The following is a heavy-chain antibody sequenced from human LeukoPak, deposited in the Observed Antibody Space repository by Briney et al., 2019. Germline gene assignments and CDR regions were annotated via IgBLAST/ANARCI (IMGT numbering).Heavy chain of an antibody. J-gene: IGHJ4*02. V-gene: IGHV1-2*02. CDR3: ARDLRPAGYQLLSLFFDY. Sequence: ASVKVSCKASGYTFTGYYMHWVRQAPGQGLEWMGWINPNSGGTNYAQKFQGRVTMTRDTSISTAYMELSRLRSDDTAVYYCARDLRPAGYQLLSLFFDYWDQGTLVTVSS. D-gene: IGHD2-2*01. CDR2: INPNSGGT. CDR1: GYTFTGYY.